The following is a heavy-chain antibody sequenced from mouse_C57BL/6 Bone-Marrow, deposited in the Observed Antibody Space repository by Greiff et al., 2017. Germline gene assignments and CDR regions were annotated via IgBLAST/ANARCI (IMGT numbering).Heavy chain of an antibody. CDR1: GYTFTSYW. Sequence: VQLQQPGAELVKPGASVKISCKASGYTFTSYWMHWVKQRPGQGLEWIGQIDPSDGYTNYNRKFKGKATLTEDKSSSTAYMQLSSLTSEDAAVYFCAREAVYRYYFDYWGQGTTLTVSS. CDR2: IDPSDGYT. CDR3: AREAVYRYYFDY. D-gene: IGHD2-14*01. V-gene: IGHV1-69*02. J-gene: IGHJ2*01.